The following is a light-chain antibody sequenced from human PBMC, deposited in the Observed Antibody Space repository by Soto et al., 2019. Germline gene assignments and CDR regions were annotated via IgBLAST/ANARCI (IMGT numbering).Light chain of an antibody. V-gene: IGLV2-14*01. CDR2: EVT. J-gene: IGLJ1*01. Sequence: QSALTQPASVSGSPGQSITISCTGTRNDVGGYNYVSWYQLHPGKAPKLIIFEVTKRPSGISYRFSGSKSGNTASLTISGLQAEEEADYSCSSYTTSATYVFGTGTKLTVL. CDR3: SSYTTSATYV. CDR1: RNDVGGYNY.